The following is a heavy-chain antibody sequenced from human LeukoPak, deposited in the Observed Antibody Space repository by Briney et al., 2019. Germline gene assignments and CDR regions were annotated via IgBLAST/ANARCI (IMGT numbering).Heavy chain of an antibody. V-gene: IGHV3-23*01. CDR3: AREKFDS. J-gene: IGHJ5*01. CDR2: ISGSGGST. Sequence: PGGSLRLSCAASGFTFSSYAMSWVRQAPGKGLEWVSAISGSGGSTYYADSVKGRFTISRDNSGNIISLQMNNLTTEDTATYYCAREKFDSWGQGALVTVSP. CDR1: GFTFSSYA.